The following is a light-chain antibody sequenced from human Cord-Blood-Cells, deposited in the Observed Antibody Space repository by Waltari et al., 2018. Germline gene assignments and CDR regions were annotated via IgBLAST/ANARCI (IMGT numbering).Light chain of an antibody. J-gene: IGLJ3*02. Sequence: QSALTQPASVSGSPGQSITISCTGTSSDVGGYNYVSWYQQQPGKAPKRMIYDCSNRPSGVSNRFSGSKSGNTASLTISALQAEDEADYYCSSYTSSSTWVFGGGTKLTVL. CDR3: SSYTSSSTWV. CDR1: SSDVGGYNY. CDR2: DCS. V-gene: IGLV2-14*03.